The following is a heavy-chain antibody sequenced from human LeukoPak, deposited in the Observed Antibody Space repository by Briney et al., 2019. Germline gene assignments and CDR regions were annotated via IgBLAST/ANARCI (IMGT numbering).Heavy chain of an antibody. V-gene: IGHV4-39*07. CDR1: GGSISSSSYY. J-gene: IGHJ3*02. CDR3: ARGVEMATVFPHYDAFDI. Sequence: SETLSLTCTVSGGSISSSSYYWGWIRQPPGKGLEWIGSTYYSGSTYYNPSLKSRVTISVDTSKNQFSLKLSSVTAADTAVYYCARGVEMATVFPHYDAFDIWGQGTMVTVSS. D-gene: IGHD5-24*01. CDR2: TYYSGST.